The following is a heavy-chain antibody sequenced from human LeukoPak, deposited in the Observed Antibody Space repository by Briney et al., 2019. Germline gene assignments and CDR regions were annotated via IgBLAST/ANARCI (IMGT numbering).Heavy chain of an antibody. CDR3: ARAPTAYYYGSGSYYNDY. V-gene: IGHV1-8*01. Sequence: GASVKVSCKASGYTFTSYDINWVRQATGQGLEWMGWMNPNSGNTGYAQKFQGRVTMTRNTSISTAYMELSSLRSEDTAVYYCARAPTAYYYGSGSYYNDYWGQGTLVTVSS. CDR1: GYTFTSYD. D-gene: IGHD3-10*01. CDR2: MNPNSGNT. J-gene: IGHJ4*02.